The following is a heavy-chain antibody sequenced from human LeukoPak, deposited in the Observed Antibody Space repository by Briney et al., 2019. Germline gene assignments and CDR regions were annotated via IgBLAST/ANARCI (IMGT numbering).Heavy chain of an antibody. CDR2: INHSGST. CDR1: GGSFSGYY. Sequence: SETLSLTCAVCGGSFSGYYWSWIRQPPGKGLEWIGEINHSGSTNYNPSLKSRVTISVDMSKNQFSLKLSSVTAADTAVYYCARVAYYYDSSGYQKAFDYWGQGTLVTVSS. J-gene: IGHJ4*02. V-gene: IGHV4-34*01. D-gene: IGHD3-22*01. CDR3: ARVAYYYDSSGYQKAFDY.